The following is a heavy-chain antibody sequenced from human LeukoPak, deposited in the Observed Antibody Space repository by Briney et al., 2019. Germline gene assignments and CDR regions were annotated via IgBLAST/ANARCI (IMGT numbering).Heavy chain of an antibody. CDR1: GYTFTSCG. D-gene: IGHD5-24*01. J-gene: IGHJ4*02. V-gene: IGHV1-18*01. CDR2: ISPYNGNT. CDR3: AREMATIVNQFYY. Sequence: ASVKVSCKASGYTFTSCGISWVRQAPGQGLEWMGWISPYNGNTNYAQKLQGRVTMTTDTSTTTAYMELRSLRSDDTAVYYCAREMATIVNQFYYWGQGTLVTVSS.